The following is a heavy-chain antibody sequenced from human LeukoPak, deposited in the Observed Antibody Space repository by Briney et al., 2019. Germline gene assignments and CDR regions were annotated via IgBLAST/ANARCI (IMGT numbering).Heavy chain of an antibody. Sequence: SETLSLTCAVYGGSFSGYYWSWIRQPPGKGLEWIGEINHSGSTNYNPSLKSRVTISVDTSKNQFSLKLSSVTAADTAVYYRARVATATFDYWGQGTLVTVSS. CDR2: INHSGST. CDR1: GGSFSGYY. J-gene: IGHJ4*02. V-gene: IGHV4-34*01. D-gene: IGHD5-24*01. CDR3: ARVATATFDY.